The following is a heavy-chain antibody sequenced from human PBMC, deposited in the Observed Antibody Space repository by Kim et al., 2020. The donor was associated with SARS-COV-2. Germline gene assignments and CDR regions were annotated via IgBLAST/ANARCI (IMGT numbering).Heavy chain of an antibody. CDR3: ARRTAAGSYYFFDY. V-gene: IGHV3-74*01. J-gene: IGHJ4*02. CDR2: INSDGSSI. Sequence: GGSLRLSCAASGFRLSDYWMHWVRQVPGKGLVWVSRINSDGSSISYADSVKGRFTISRDNAKNTLYLQMNSLRAADTAVYYCARRTAAGSYYFFDYWGQG. D-gene: IGHD1-26*01. CDR1: GFRLSDYW.